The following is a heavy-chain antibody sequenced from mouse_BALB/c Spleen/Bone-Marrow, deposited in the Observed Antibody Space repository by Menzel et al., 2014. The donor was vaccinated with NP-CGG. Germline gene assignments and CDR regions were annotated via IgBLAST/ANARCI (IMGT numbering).Heavy chain of an antibody. CDR2: INPITGYT. CDR3: ARNYDYDGGHYAMDY. D-gene: IGHD2-4*01. J-gene: IGHJ4*01. V-gene: IGHV1-7*01. CDR1: GYTFISYW. Sequence: QVQLQQSGAELAKPGASVKMSCKSSGYTFISYWMHWVKQRPGQGLEWIGYINPITGYTEYGQKFKDKATLTADKSSSTAYIQLSSLTSEDSAVYYCARNYDYDGGHYAMDYWGQGTSVTVSS.